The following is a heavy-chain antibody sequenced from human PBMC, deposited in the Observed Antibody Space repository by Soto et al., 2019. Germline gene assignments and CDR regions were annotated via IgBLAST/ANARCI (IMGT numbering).Heavy chain of an antibody. CDR1: VFTLQSYA. CDR3: AKGKSTGDIDWFDP. Sequence: WGSLLVSCTASVFTLQSYAMSWVRPAPGKGLEWVSTLIGGHYGTAYSYSVKGRFTVSRDNSKNCLYLQMNSLGVEDTAMYFCAKGKSTGDIDWFDPWGQGSLVTVSS. V-gene: IGHV3-23*01. D-gene: IGHD3-10*01. CDR2: LIGGHYGT. J-gene: IGHJ5*02.